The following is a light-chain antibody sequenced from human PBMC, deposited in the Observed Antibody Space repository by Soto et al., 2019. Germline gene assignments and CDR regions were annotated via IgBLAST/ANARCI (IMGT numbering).Light chain of an antibody. CDR3: QQRFSWPPT. J-gene: IGKJ4*01. CDR1: QSVSRY. Sequence: EIGLTQSPATLSLSPGERATLSCRASQSVSRYLAWYQQKPGQAPRLVIHDTSTRATGVPDTFSGSGSGTEFTLTISSLEPEAFAMYYCQQRFSWPPTFGGGTHVEIK. CDR2: DTS. V-gene: IGKV3-11*01.